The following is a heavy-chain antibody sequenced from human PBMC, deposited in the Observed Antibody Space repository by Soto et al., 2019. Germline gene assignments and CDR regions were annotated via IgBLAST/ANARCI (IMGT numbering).Heavy chain of an antibody. J-gene: IGHJ4*02. CDR1: GGSISSYY. CDR3: ARVRRSLGPRFDY. CDR2: IYYSGST. V-gene: IGHV4-59*01. Sequence: PSETLSLTCTVSGGSISSYYWSWIRQPPGKGLEWIGYIYYSGSTNYNPSLKSRVTISVDTSKNQFSLKLSSVTAADTAVYYCARVRRSLGPRFDYWGQGTLVTVSS. D-gene: IGHD7-27*01.